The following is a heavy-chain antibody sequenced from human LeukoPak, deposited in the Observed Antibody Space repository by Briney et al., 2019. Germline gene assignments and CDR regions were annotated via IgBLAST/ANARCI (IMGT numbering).Heavy chain of an antibody. V-gene: IGHV3-33*06. CDR2: IWYDGGNK. J-gene: IGHJ4*02. CDR3: AKGTESGWYAYFDY. D-gene: IGHD6-19*01. CDR1: GFTFSHYG. Sequence: GVSLRLSCAASGFTFSHYGMHWVRQAPGKGLEWVAVIWYDGGNKYFADSVKGRFTISRDNSKNTVYLQMNSLRVEDTAVYYCAKGTESGWYAYFDYWGQGTLVTVSS.